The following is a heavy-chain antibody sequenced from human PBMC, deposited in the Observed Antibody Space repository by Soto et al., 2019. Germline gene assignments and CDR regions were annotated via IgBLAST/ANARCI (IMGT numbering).Heavy chain of an antibody. CDR3: AREVGAPSGWLDP. V-gene: IGHV3-23*01. D-gene: IGHD1-26*01. CDR2: ISASGGLK. J-gene: IGHJ5*02. CDR1: GFTFTNYA. Sequence: EVQLSESGGDLRQPGGSLRLSCAASGFTFTNYAMTWVRQTPGKGLEWVSGISASGGLKYYADSVQGRFTVSRDNPKNILYLQMDNLRDEDTALYYCAREVGAPSGWLDPWGQGTQVTVSS.